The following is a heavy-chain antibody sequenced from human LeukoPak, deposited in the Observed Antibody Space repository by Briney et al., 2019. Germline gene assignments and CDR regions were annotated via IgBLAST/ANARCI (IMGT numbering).Heavy chain of an antibody. Sequence: SVKVSCKASGGTFGSYAISWVRQAPRQGLEWMGRIANYAQKFQGRVTITTDESTSTAYMELSSLRSEDTAVYYCARGDGYNYYYFEYWGQGTLVTVSS. CDR3: ARGDGYNYYYFEY. D-gene: IGHD5-24*01. J-gene: IGHJ4*02. CDR2: IA. CDR1: GGTFGSYA. V-gene: IGHV1-69*05.